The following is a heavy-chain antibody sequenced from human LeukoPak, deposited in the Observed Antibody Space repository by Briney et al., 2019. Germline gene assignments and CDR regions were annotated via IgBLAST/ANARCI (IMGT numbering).Heavy chain of an antibody. J-gene: IGHJ4*02. D-gene: IGHD2-15*01. CDR1: GYTFTSYD. Sequence: ASVKVSCKASGYTFTSYDINWVRQATGQGLEWVGWMNLNSGNTGYAQKFQGRVTMTRNTYISTAYMELSSLRSEDTAVYYCARGRYCSGSSCYQPLVDYWGQGTLVTVSS. CDR2: MNLNSGNT. V-gene: IGHV1-8*01. CDR3: ARGRYCSGSSCYQPLVDY.